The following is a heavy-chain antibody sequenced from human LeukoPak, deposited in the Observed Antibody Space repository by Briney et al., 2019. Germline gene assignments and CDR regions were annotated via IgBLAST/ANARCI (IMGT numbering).Heavy chain of an antibody. D-gene: IGHD2-15*01. CDR3: ATPGYCSGGSCYSRYYYYYMDV. CDR1: GGTFSSYA. CDR2: IIPIFGTA. J-gene: IGHJ6*03. Sequence: SVKVSCKASGGTFSSYAISWVRQAPGQGLEWMGRIIPIFGTANYAQKFQGRVTITTDESASTAYMELSSLRSEDTAVYYCATPGYCSGGSCYSRYYYYYMDVWGKGTTVTVSS. V-gene: IGHV1-69*05.